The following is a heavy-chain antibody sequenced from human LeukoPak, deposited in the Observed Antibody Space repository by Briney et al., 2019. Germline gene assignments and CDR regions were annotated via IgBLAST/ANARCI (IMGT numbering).Heavy chain of an antibody. CDR3: ARAVGGYSYGYGYFDY. J-gene: IGHJ4*02. V-gene: IGHV4-34*09. D-gene: IGHD5-18*01. CDR2: IYYSGST. Sequence: PSETLSLTCAVYGESFSGYYWAWIRQPPGKGLEWIGSIYYSGSTYYNPSLKSRVTISVDTSKNQFSLKLSSVTAADTAVYYCARAVGGYSYGYGYFDYWGQGTLVTVSS. CDR1: GESFSGYY.